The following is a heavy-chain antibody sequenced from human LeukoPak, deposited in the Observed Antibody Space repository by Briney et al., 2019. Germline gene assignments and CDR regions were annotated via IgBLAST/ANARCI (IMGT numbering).Heavy chain of an antibody. CDR2: ISSSSIT. D-gene: IGHD4-17*01. CDR3: ARDGGDYVPYYFDY. CDR1: EFTFSSFS. J-gene: IGHJ4*02. Sequence: GGSLRLSCAASEFTFSSFSMNWVRQAPGKGLEWVSYISSSSITHYADSVKGRFTISRDNAKNSLYLQMNSLRAEDTAVYYCARDGGDYVPYYFDYWGQGTLVTVSS. V-gene: IGHV3-48*04.